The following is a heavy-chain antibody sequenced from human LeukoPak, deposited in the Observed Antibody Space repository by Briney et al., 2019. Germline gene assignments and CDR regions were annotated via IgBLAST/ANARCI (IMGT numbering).Heavy chain of an antibody. Sequence: SQTLSLTCAISGDSVSSNNAAWRWIRQSPSRSLEWLGRTYYRSKWYYDYAVSLRSRLTITPDTSKNHFSLQLNSVAPADTAVYFCAREDRLSFDIWGQGTMVTVSS. CDR2: TYYRSKWYY. CDR1: GDSVSSNNAA. V-gene: IGHV6-1*01. J-gene: IGHJ3*02. CDR3: AREDRLSFDI. D-gene: IGHD5-12*01.